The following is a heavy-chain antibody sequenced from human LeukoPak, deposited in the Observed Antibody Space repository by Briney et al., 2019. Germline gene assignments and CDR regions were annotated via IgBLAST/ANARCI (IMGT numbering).Heavy chain of an antibody. CDR2: IYHGGRT. Sequence: SESLSLTCTVSGYSISSGYYWGRIRQPPGAGLGGSGSIYHGGRTYYNPSLKSRVTISVDTSKTLSSLRLRSVTAADTAVYFCARGRLSSSTWYSTYYYYFYMDVWGKGTTVTVSS. V-gene: IGHV4-38-2*02. CDR1: GYSISSGYY. CDR3: ARGRLSSSTWYSTYYYYFYMDV. J-gene: IGHJ6*03. D-gene: IGHD1-1*01.